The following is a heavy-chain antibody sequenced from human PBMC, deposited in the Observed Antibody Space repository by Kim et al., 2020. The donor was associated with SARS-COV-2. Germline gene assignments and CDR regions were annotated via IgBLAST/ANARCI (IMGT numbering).Heavy chain of an antibody. V-gene: IGHV3-30*18. D-gene: IGHD5-18*01. J-gene: IGHJ6*02. CDR2: ISYDGSNK. CDR3: AKDQGWGDTETTDYYYYGMDV. Sequence: GGSLRLSCAASGFTFSSYGMHWVRQAPGKGLEWVAVISYDGSNKYYADSVKGRFTISRDNSKNTLYLQMNSLRAEDTAVYYCAKDQGWGDTETTDYYYYGMDVWGQGTTVTVSS. CDR1: GFTFSSYG.